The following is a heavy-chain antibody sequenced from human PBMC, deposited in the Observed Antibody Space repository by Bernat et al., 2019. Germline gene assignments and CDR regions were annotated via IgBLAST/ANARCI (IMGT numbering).Heavy chain of an antibody. D-gene: IGHD6-13*01. V-gene: IGHV3-33*01. J-gene: IGHJ6*02. Sequence: QVQLVESGGGVVQPGRSLRLSCAASGFTFRNYGIHWVRQAPGKGLEWVAVIWHDGSNEYSADSVKGRFIISRNNSKNTLYLQMNSLRVEDTAVYYCARDIFRWSSCWNAMDVWGQGTTVTVSS. CDR2: IWHDGSNE. CDR3: ARDIFRWSSCWNAMDV. CDR1: GFTFRNYG.